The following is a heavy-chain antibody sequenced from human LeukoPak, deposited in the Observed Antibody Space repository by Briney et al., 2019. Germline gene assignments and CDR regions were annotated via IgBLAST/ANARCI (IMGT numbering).Heavy chain of an antibody. D-gene: IGHD6-13*01. CDR2: INPNSGGT. J-gene: IGHJ3*02. CDR1: GYTFTRYY. CDR3: ALIAAAGYDAFDI. Sequence: ASVKVSCKASGYTFTRYYMHWVRQAPGQGLEGMGWINPNSGGTNYAQKFQGWVTMTRDTSISTAYMELSRLRSDDTAVYYCALIAAAGYDAFDIWGQGTMVTVSS. V-gene: IGHV1-2*04.